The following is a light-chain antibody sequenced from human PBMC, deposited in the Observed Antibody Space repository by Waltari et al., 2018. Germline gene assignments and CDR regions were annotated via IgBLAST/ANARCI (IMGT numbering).Light chain of an antibody. CDR3: QQYDSYSPLT. CDR1: QSITSW. Sequence: DIQMTQSPSTLSASVGDRVTITCRASQSITSWLAWYQQKPGKAPKLLISKASSLESGVPSRFSDSGSGTEFTLTISSLQPDDFAPYYCQQYDSYSPLTFGGGTKVDIK. CDR2: KAS. J-gene: IGKJ4*01. V-gene: IGKV1-5*03.